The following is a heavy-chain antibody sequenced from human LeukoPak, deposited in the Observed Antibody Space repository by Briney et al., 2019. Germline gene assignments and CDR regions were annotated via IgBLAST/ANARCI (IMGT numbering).Heavy chain of an antibody. CDR2: ISGSGGST. V-gene: IGHV3-23*01. D-gene: IGHD3-10*01. J-gene: IGHJ4*02. CDR1: GFTFSSYG. Sequence: PGGSLRLSCAASGFTFSSYGMSWVRQAPGKGLEWVSAISGSGGSTYYADSVKGRFTISRDNSKNTLYLQMNNMKVEDTAVYYCARGGLVRGVIRYAFDYWGQGTLVTVSS. CDR3: ARGGLVRGVIRYAFDY.